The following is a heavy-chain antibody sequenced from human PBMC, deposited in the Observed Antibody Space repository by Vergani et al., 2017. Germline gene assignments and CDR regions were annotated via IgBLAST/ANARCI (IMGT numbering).Heavy chain of an antibody. Sequence: QVQLVESGGGVVQPGRSLRLSCAASGFTFSSYGMHWVRQAPGKGLEWVAVISYDGSNKYYADSVKGRFTISRDNSKNTLYLQMNSLRAEDTAVYYCAKGTVEWLVLLTPEYFQHWGQGTLVTVSS. V-gene: IGHV3-30*18. D-gene: IGHD6-19*01. CDR1: GFTFSSYG. J-gene: IGHJ1*01. CDR3: AKGTVEWLVLLTPEYFQH. CDR2: ISYDGSNK.